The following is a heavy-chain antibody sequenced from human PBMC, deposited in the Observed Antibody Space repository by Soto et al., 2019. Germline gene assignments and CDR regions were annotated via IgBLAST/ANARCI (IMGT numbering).Heavy chain of an antibody. D-gene: IGHD3-3*01. CDR3: ARLGKYYDLWSGYVPNYYYGMAV. Sequence: PGESLKISCKGSGCSFSSYWIGWGRQMPGKGLEWMGIIYPGDSDTRYSPSFQGQVTISADKSISTAYLQWSSLKASDTAMYYCARLGKYYDLWSGYVPNYYYGMAVWGQGTRVTVSS. CDR1: GCSFSSYW. J-gene: IGHJ6*02. CDR2: IYPGDSDT. V-gene: IGHV5-51*01.